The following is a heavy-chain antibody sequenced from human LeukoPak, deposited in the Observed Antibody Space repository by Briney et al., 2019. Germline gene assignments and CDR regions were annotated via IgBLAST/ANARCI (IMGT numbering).Heavy chain of an antibody. J-gene: IGHJ4*02. D-gene: IGHD1-26*01. CDR3: ARDVGGSLDY. CDR1: GFTFSTYW. V-gene: IGHV3-7*01. CDR2: IKGDESAK. Sequence: GGSLRLSCAASGFTFSTYWMVWVRQAPGKALEWVANIKGDESAKHQADSVKGRFTISRDNAQNSVYLQMTSLRGEDTAVYYCARDVGGSLDYWGQGTLVTVSS.